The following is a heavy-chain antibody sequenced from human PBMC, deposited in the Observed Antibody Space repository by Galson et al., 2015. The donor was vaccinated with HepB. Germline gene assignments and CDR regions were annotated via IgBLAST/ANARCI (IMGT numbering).Heavy chain of an antibody. D-gene: IGHD4-17*01. V-gene: IGHV3-21*06. CDR3: ARGLTGDYVFDY. J-gene: IGHJ4*02. CDR2: ISARSTYI. CDR1: GFIFSSCA. Sequence: SLRLSCAASGFIFSSCAMHWVRQAPGKGLEWISFISARSTYIYYAQSVKVRFTISRDNATSSVYLEMNSLRVDDTAVYYCARGLTGDYVFDYWGQGTLVTVSS.